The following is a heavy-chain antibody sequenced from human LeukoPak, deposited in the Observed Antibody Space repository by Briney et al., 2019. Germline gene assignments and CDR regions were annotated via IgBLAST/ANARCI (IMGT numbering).Heavy chain of an antibody. D-gene: IGHD6-19*01. CDR2: ISYDGSNK. Sequence: GGSLRLSCAASGFTFSSYAMHWVRQAPGKGLEWVAVISYDGSNKYYADSVKGRFTISRDNSKNTLYLQMNSLRAEDTAVYYCARMAVAEFDYWGQGTLVTVSS. J-gene: IGHJ4*02. CDR1: GFTFSSYA. V-gene: IGHV3-30-3*01. CDR3: ARMAVAEFDY.